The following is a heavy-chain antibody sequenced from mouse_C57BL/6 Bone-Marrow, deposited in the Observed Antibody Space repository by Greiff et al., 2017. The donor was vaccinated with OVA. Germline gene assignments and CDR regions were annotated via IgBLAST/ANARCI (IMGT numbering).Heavy chain of an antibody. J-gene: IGHJ1*03. CDR3: ARQITTVVNWYFDV. D-gene: IGHD1-1*01. Sequence: QVQLQQSGAELVRPGASVKLSCKASGYTFTDYYINWVKQRPGQGLEWIARIYPGSGNTYYNEKFKGKATLTAEKSSSTAYMQLSSLTSEDSAVYFCARQITTVVNWYFDVWGTGTTVTVSS. CDR1: GYTFTDYY. V-gene: IGHV1-76*01. CDR2: IYPGSGNT.